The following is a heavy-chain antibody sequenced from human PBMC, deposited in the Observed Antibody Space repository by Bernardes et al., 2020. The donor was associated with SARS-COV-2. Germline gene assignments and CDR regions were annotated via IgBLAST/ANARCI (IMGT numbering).Heavy chain of an antibody. J-gene: IGHJ4*02. CDR2: IYPTDSDT. CDR1: QYSFTNYW. V-gene: IGHV5-51*01. D-gene: IGHD6-13*01. CDR3: ARLLSYSSSWSQPADY. Sequence: GASLKISCKGSQYSFTNYWIGWVRQMSGKGLEWMGIIYPTDSDTRYSPSFQGQVTISADKSISTAYLQWSSLKASDTAMYYCARLLSYSSSWSQPADYWGQGTLVTVSS.